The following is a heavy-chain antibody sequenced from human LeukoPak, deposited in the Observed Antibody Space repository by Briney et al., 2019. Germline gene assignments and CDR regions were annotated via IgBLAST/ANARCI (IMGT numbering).Heavy chain of an antibody. V-gene: IGHV3-20*04. CDR1: GFNFDDYG. Sequence: GGSLRLSCAASGFNFDDYGMSWVRQAPGKGLEWVSALTWNAGSTGYADSVKGRFIISRDNAKNSLYLQMNSLRAEDTALYYCARFVDYYDSSGYSYFDYWGRGTLVTVSS. CDR2: LTWNAGST. J-gene: IGHJ4*02. D-gene: IGHD3-22*01. CDR3: ARFVDYYDSSGYSYFDY.